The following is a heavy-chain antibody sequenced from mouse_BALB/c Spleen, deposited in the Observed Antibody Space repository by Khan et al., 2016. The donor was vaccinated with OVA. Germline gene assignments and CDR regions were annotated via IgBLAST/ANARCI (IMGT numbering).Heavy chain of an antibody. J-gene: IGHJ3*01. Sequence: EIQLVQSGPELMKPGASVKISCKASGYSFTNYYIHWVKQSHGQSLEWIGYIDPFNGGTNYNQKFKGTATLTVDKSSSTAYMHLSSLTSEDSAVYYCTGLGSTGWFANWGQGTLVTVSA. CDR1: GYSFTNYY. CDR2: IDPFNGGT. V-gene: IGHV1S135*01. CDR3: TGLGSTGWFAN. D-gene: IGHD1-1*01.